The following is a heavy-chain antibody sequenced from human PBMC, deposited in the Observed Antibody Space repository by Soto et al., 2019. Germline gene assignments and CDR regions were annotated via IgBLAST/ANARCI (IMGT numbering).Heavy chain of an antibody. J-gene: IGHJ6*02. V-gene: IGHV1-18*04. CDR1: GYNFTSYG. CDR2: ISAYNGNT. Sequence: ASVKVSCKASGYNFTSYGISWVRHAPGQGLEWMGWISAYNGNTNYAQNLQGRVTMTTDTSTITAYMELRSLRSEDTAVYYCARVVAGYCSGGSCSSPSDYYYGMDVWGQGTTVTVSS. CDR3: ARVVAGYCSGGSCSSPSDYYYGMDV. D-gene: IGHD2-15*01.